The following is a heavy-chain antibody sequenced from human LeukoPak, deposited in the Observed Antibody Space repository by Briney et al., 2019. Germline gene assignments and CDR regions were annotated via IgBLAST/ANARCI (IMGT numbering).Heavy chain of an antibody. V-gene: IGHV3-20*04. CDR3: ARAGGGTYSYYFDY. Sequence: PGGSLRLSCAASVFTFDDYGMSWVRQAPGKGLEWVSGINWNGGSTGYADSVNGRFIISRDSAKNSLYLQMNSLRAEDTALYYCARAGGGTYSYYFDYWGQGTLVTVSS. J-gene: IGHJ4*02. D-gene: IGHD1-26*01. CDR1: VFTFDDYG. CDR2: INWNGGST.